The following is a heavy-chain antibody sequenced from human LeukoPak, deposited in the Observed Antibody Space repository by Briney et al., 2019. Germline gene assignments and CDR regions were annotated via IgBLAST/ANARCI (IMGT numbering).Heavy chain of an antibody. CDR2: ISSSSSYI. V-gene: IGHV3-21*01. CDR3: ARGPHPIWSGLPGYYYYYMDV. D-gene: IGHD3-3*01. CDR1: GFTFSSYS. J-gene: IGHJ6*03. Sequence: GGSLRLSCAASGFTFSSYSMNWVRQAPGKGLEWVSSISSSSSYIYYADSVKGRFTISRDNAKNSLYLQMNSLRAEDTAVYYCARGPHPIWSGLPGYYYYYMDVWGKGTTVTVSS.